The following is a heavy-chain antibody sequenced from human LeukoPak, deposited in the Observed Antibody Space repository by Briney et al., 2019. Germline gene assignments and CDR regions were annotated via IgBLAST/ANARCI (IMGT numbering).Heavy chain of an antibody. CDR1: GYTFTSYY. V-gene: IGHV1-46*01. CDR3: ARHRPRSYDFWSGHKAMDV. J-gene: IGHJ6*03. CDR2: ISPSGGST. D-gene: IGHD3-3*01. Sequence: ASVKVSCKASGYTFTSYYMHWVRQAPGQGLEWMGIISPSGGSTTYAQKFQGRVTMTRDTSTSTVYMELSSLRSEDTAVYYCARHRPRSYDFWSGHKAMDVWGKGTTVTVSS.